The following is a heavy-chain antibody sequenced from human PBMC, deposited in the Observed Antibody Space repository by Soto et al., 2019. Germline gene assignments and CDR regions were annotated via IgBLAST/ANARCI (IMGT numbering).Heavy chain of an antibody. CDR3: ARRKDRSGLYYLDL. CDR2: MSPNNGNA. J-gene: IGHJ4*01. V-gene: IGHV1-8*01. CDR1: GFTFITYD. Sequence: SVKVSCKASGFTFITYDFSWVRPAALQGLEWMGWMSPNNGNAGFAQKFRGRINMTRNTSISTAYLELSSLRSDDSAVYFCARRKDRSGLYYLDLWG.